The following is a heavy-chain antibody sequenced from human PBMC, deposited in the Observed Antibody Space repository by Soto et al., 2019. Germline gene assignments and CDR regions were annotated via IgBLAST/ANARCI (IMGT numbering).Heavy chain of an antibody. CDR2: IYYSGST. CDR3: ARTKTSSTSFHVDY. D-gene: IGHD2-2*01. J-gene: IGHJ4*02. V-gene: IGHV4-31*03. CDR1: GGSISSGDYY. Sequence: QVQLQESGPGLVKPSQTLSLTCTVSGGSISSGDYYWTWIRQHPGKGLEWIGYIYYSGSTKHNPYLKSRITISVDTSKNLFSLKLNSVTAADTAVYYCARTKTSSTSFHVDYWGQGTQVTVSS.